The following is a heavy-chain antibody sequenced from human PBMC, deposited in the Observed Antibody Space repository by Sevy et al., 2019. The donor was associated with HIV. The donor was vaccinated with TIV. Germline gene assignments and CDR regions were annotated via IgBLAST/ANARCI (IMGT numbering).Heavy chain of an antibody. CDR3: ASSDATSRFGYYYFAMDF. D-gene: IGHD3-22*01. CDR1: GFTFNTYN. Sequence: GGSLRLSCAVSGFTFNTYNMNWVRQAPGKGLEWVSYISYTSTTIYYADSVRGRFTISRDNAKNTLYLQMNSLRDEDTAVYYCASSDATSRFGYYYFAMDFWGQGTSVTV. CDR2: ISYTSTTI. J-gene: IGHJ6*02. V-gene: IGHV3-48*02.